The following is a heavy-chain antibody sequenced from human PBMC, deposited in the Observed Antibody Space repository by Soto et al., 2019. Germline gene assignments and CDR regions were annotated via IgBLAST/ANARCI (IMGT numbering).Heavy chain of an antibody. CDR2: ISGSGGSI. V-gene: IGHV3-23*01. Sequence: EVQLLESGGGLVQPGGSLRLSCAASGFTFSTYAMNWVRQAPGNGLEWVSAISGSGGSIHYADSVKGRFTISRDNSKNTLYLQMNSLRDEDTAVYHCVKGCWEGDVWGQGTTVTVSS. CDR3: VKGCWEGDV. CDR1: GFTFSTYA. J-gene: IGHJ6*02. D-gene: IGHD1-26*01.